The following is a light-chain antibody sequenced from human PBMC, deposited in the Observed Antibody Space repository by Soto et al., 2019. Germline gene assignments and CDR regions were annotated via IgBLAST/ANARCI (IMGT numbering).Light chain of an antibody. CDR3: QQSYSTPPYT. V-gene: IGKV1-39*01. CDR2: AAS. CDR1: QSISSY. Sequence: DIQMTQSPASLSASVGDRVTLTCRASQSISSYLNWYQQKQGKAPKLLIYAASSLQSGVPSRFSGSGSGTDFTLTISSLQPEDFATYYCQQSYSTPPYTFGQGTKLEIK. J-gene: IGKJ2*01.